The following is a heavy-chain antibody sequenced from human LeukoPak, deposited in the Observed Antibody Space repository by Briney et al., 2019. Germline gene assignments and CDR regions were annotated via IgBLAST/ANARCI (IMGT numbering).Heavy chain of an antibody. Sequence: PGGSLRLSCAASGVTFSSFAMSWVRQAPGKGLEWVSAISGSGGSTFYADSVKGRFTISRDNSKNTLYLQMDSLRAEDTAVYYCAKDVAPVPLYYFDYWGPGTLVTVSS. V-gene: IGHV3-23*01. CDR2: ISGSGGST. CDR1: GVTFSSFA. CDR3: AKDVAPVPLYYFDY. D-gene: IGHD1-14*01. J-gene: IGHJ4*02.